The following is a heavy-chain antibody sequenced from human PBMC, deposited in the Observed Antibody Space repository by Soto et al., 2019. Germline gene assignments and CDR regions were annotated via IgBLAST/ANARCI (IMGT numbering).Heavy chain of an antibody. Sequence: QLQLQESGPGLVKPSETLSLTCTVSGGSISSSSYYWDWIRQPPGKGLEWIGSIYYSGSTYYNPSLKSRVTISVDTSKNQFSLKLSSVTAADTALYYCARRGGATIMDYWGQGTLVTVSS. CDR3: ARRGGATIMDY. D-gene: IGHD5-12*01. V-gene: IGHV4-39*01. J-gene: IGHJ4*02. CDR2: IYYSGST. CDR1: GGSISSSSYY.